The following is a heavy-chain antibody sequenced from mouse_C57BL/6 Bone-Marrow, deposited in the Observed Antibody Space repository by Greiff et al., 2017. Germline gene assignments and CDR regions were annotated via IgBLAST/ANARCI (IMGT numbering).Heavy chain of an antibody. J-gene: IGHJ4*01. CDR3: ARRGGGYAMDY. Sequence: EVQLVESGGDLVKPGGSLKLSSAASGFTFSSYGMSWVRQTPDKRLEWVATISSGGSYTYYPDSVKGRFTISRDNAKNTLYLQMSSLKSEDTAMYYCARRGGGYAMDYWGQGTSVTVSS. CDR2: ISSGGSYT. CDR1: GFTFSSYG. V-gene: IGHV5-6*01.